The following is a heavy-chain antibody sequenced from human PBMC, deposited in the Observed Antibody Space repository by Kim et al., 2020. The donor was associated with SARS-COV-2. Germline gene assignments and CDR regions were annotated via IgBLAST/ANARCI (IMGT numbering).Heavy chain of an antibody. D-gene: IGHD3-10*01. CDR1: GFTFSSYI. CDR3: AKRFRGSGGHFDS. V-gene: IGHV3-23*01. Sequence: GGSLRLSCEASGFTFSSYIMNWVRQAPGKGLEWVSSVAGSGGGTYYADSVKGRFTISRDDSKNTLYLQMNSLRVEDTAIYYCAKRFRGSGGHFDSWGQGTLVAVSS. J-gene: IGHJ4*02. CDR2: VAGSGGGT.